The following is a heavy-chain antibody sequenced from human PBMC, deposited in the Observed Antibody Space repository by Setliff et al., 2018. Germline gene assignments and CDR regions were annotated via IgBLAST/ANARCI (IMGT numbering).Heavy chain of an antibody. V-gene: IGHV4-39*07. Sequence: SETLSLTCTVSGGSISSSSYYWGWIRQPPGKGLEWIGSIYYSGSTYYNPSLKSRVTISVDTSKNQFSLKLSSVTAADTAVYYCARGVYRSGRGEWSRPYYFDYWGQGTLVTVSS. CDR3: ARGVYRSGRGEWSRPYYFDY. D-gene: IGHD3-3*01. J-gene: IGHJ4*02. CDR2: IYYSGST. CDR1: GGSISSSSYY.